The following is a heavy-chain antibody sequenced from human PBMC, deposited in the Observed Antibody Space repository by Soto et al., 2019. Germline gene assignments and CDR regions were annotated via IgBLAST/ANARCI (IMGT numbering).Heavy chain of an antibody. J-gene: IGHJ4*02. CDR3: ARVDPRGVAVVRDY. V-gene: IGHV1-18*01. CDR1: GNTFASHG. Sequence: GPEVKKPGASVKVSCKASGNTFASHGFSWVRQAPGQGLEWMGWISGFNGQTNYALKFQGRVTLTTDTSTSTAYMELRSLRSDDTAVYFCARVDPRGVAVVRDYWGQGILVTVSS. D-gene: IGHD3-10*01. CDR2: ISGFNGQT.